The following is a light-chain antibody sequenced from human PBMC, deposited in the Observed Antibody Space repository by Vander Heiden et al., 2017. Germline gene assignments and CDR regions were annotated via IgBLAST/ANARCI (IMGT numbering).Light chain of an antibody. V-gene: IGKV3-11*01. J-gene: IGKJ4*01. CDR2: DAS. CDR1: QSVSSY. Sequence: EIVLKQSPATLSLSPGEGATLSCRASQSVSSYLAWYQQKPGQAPRLLIYDASNRATGIPARFSGSGSGTDFTLTISSLEPEDFAVYYCQQRSNWPRLTFGGGTKVEIK. CDR3: QQRSNWPRLT.